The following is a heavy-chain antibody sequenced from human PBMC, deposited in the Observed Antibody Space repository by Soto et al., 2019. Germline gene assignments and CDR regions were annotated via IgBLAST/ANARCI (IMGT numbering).Heavy chain of an antibody. CDR2: IYYSGST. V-gene: IGHV4-39*01. J-gene: IGHJ4*02. Sequence: PSETLSLTCTGSGGSISSSSYYWGWIRQPPGKGLEWIGSIYYSGSTYYNPSLKSRVTISVDTSKNQFSLKLSSVTAADTAVYYCARQYGSGSYWFDYWGQGTLVTVSS. D-gene: IGHD3-10*01. CDR3: ARQYGSGSYWFDY. CDR1: GGSISSSSYY.